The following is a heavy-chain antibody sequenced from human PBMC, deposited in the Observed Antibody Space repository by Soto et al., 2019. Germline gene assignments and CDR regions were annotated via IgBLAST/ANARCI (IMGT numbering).Heavy chain of an antibody. Sequence: GGSLRLSCVASGFSFSTYWMHWVRQAPGKGLVWVSRMNTDGSITTYADSVKGRFTVSRDNAKSTLYLQMNSLRVEDTAVYYCASGYCSSGSCLGDYWGQGTLVTVSS. CDR3: ASGYCSSGSCLGDY. CDR2: MNTDGSIT. CDR1: GFSFSTYW. J-gene: IGHJ4*02. V-gene: IGHV3-74*01. D-gene: IGHD2-15*01.